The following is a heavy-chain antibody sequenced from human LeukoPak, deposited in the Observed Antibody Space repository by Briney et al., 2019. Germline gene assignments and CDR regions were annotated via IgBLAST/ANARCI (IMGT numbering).Heavy chain of an antibody. CDR2: IIPILGTA. CDR1: GGTFSSYA. D-gene: IGHD3-10*01. Sequence: SVKVSCKASGGTFSSYAISWVRQAPGQGLEWMGAIIPILGTANYAQKFQGRVTITADESTGTAYMELSSLRSEDTAVYYCASLWFGESTLFDPWGQGTLVTVSS. J-gene: IGHJ5*02. CDR3: ASLWFGESTLFDP. V-gene: IGHV1-69*13.